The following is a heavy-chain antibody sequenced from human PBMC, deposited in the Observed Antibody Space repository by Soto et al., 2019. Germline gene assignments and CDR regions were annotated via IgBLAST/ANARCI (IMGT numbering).Heavy chain of an antibody. CDR1: GFTFTGYY. V-gene: IGHV1-2*02. CDR2: INPKSGGT. J-gene: IGHJ4*02. D-gene: IGHD6-13*01. CDR3: ARGTSVPSAGTWDY. Sequence: QVQLVQSGAEVKKPGASVKVFCRSSGFTFTGYYMHWVRQAPGQGLEWMGWINPKSGGTNYAQKFQGRVTMTRDTSINTAYMEMSRLRSDDTAMYYCARGTSVPSAGTWDYWGQGTLVTVSS.